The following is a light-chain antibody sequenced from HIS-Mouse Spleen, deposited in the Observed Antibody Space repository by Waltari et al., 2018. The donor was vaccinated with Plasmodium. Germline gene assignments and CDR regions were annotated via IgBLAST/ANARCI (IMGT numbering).Light chain of an antibody. Sequence: DIQTTKSPSSLPASVGDRVPITCRTSQSISSYLNWYQQKPGKAPKLLIYAASSLQSGVPSRFSGSGSGTDFTLTISSLQPEDFATYYCQQSYSTPLFTFGPGTKVDIK. J-gene: IGKJ3*01. V-gene: IGKV1-39*01. CDR3: QQSYSTPLFT. CDR1: QSISSY. CDR2: AAS.